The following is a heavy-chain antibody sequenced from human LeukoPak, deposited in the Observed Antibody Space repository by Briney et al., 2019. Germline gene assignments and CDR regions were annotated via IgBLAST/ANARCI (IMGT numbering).Heavy chain of an antibody. D-gene: IGHD3-16*01. CDR2: ISHDGSNK. J-gene: IGHJ6*03. CDR1: GFTFSSYA. CDR3: ARPQLGINYQYYMDV. Sequence: QPGGSLRLSCAASGFTFSSYAMHWIRQAPGKGLERVAVISHDGSNKYYADSVKRRFTISRDNSKSTLYLQMNSLRAEDTAVYYCARPQLGINYQYYMDVWGKGTTVIVSS. V-gene: IGHV3-30*04.